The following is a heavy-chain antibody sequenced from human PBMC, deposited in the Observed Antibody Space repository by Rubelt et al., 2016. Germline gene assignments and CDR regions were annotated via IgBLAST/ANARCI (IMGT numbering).Heavy chain of an antibody. CDR3: ARDKGATHLDY. CDR2: IYSGGNT. J-gene: IGHJ4*02. V-gene: IGHV3-66*01. Sequence: EVQLVESGGGLVQPGGSLRLSCADSGFTVSSNFMSCVRQAPGKGLEWVAVIYSGGNTDYADSVKGRFPISRDKSKNTPYLQMNSLRAEDTAVYYCARDKGATHLDYWGQGTLVIVSS. D-gene: IGHD1-26*01. CDR1: GFTVSSNF.